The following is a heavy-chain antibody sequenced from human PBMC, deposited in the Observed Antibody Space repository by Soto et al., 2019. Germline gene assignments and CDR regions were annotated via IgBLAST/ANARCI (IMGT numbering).Heavy chain of an antibody. J-gene: IGHJ6*03. CDR1: GGSISSYY. CDR2: IYYSGST. D-gene: IGHD6-13*01. V-gene: IGHV4-59*08. CDR3: ARQYGKAAAPPGYYYMDV. Sequence: QVQLQESGPGLVKPSETLSLTCTVSGGSISSYYWSWIRQPPGKGLEWIGYIYYSGSTNYNPSLKSRVTISVDTSKNQFSLKLSSVTAADTAVYYCARQYGKAAAPPGYYYMDVWGKGTTVTVSS.